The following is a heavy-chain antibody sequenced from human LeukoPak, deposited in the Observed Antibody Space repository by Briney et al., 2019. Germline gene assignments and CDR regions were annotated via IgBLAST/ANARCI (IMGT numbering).Heavy chain of an antibody. D-gene: IGHD3-16*01. CDR1: GGSISRYY. J-gene: IGHJ4*02. CDR3: VRGHLGYFDY. CDR2: IDDSGNT. V-gene: IGHV4-59*12. Sequence: SETLSLTCTVSGGSISRYYWSWIRRPPGKGLEWIGYIDDSGNTNYNPSLKSQVTISVDRSKNQFSLKLSSVTAADTAVYYCVRGHLGYFDYWGQGTLVTVSS.